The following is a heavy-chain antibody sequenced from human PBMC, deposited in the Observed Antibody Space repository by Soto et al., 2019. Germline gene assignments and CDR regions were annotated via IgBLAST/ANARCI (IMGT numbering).Heavy chain of an antibody. CDR3: ARDPGCSGGSCYSES. CDR1: GGTFSSYA. V-gene: IGHV1-69*13. Sequence: GASVKVSCKASGGTFSSYAISGVRQAPGQGLEWMGGIIPIFGTANYAQKFQGRVTITADESTSTAYMELSSLRSEDTAVYYCARDPGCSGGSCYSESWGQGTLVTVSS. J-gene: IGHJ5*02. CDR2: IIPIFGTA. D-gene: IGHD2-15*01.